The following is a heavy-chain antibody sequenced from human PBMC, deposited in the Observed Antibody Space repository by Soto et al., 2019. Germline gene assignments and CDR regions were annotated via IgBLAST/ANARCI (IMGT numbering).Heavy chain of an antibody. D-gene: IGHD4-4*01. Sequence: PWGSLRLSWAASGFTFSNYWMSWVRQDTGKGLEWVANLKGDESEKYYVDSVKGRFTITRDNARNSLFLQMNSLRAEDTALYYCARVTLTIMRGSWYYYMDVWGKGTAVTVSS. J-gene: IGHJ6*03. CDR2: LKGDESEK. CDR3: ARVTLTIMRGSWYYYMDV. CDR1: GFTFSNYW. V-gene: IGHV3-7*01.